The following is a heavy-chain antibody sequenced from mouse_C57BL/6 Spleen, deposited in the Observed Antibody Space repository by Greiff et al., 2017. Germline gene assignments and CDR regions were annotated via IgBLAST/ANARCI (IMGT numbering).Heavy chain of an antibody. J-gene: IGHJ3*01. Sequence: VQLQQSGPELVRPGASVKISCKAPGYTFTSHWMQWVSQRPGQGLEWIGEIFPGSGSTYYNEKFKGKATLTVDTSSSPAYIQLSSLTSEDSAVYFCARPMGYGYDGRLDYGGQGTLVNVSA. CDR1: GYTFTSHW. CDR2: IFPGSGST. CDR3: ARPMGYGYDGRLDY. D-gene: IGHD2-2*01. V-gene: IGHV1-56*01.